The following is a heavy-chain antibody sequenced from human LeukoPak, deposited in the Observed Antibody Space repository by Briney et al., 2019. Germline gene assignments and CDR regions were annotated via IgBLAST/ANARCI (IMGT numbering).Heavy chain of an antibody. CDR2: IIPIFGTA. CDR1: GGTFSSYA. J-gene: IGHJ6*03. Sequence: SVKVSCKASGGTFSSYAISWVRQAPGQGLEWMGGIIPIFGTANYAQKFQGRVTITADESTSTAYMELSSLRSEDTAVYYCARGPDPGSSSFYYYMDVWGKGTTVTVSS. CDR3: ARGPDPGSSSFYYYMDV. V-gene: IGHV1-69*01. D-gene: IGHD6-6*01.